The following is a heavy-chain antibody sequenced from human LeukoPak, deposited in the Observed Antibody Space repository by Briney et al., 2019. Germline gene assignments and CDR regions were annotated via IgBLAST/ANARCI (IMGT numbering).Heavy chain of an antibody. V-gene: IGHV4-31*03. CDR2: IHYSGST. D-gene: IGHD3-22*01. CDR3: ASADSSGYYFDY. J-gene: IGHJ4*02. Sequence: SETLSLTCTVSGGSISSGGYSWSWIRQHPGKGLEWIGYIHYSGSTYYNPSLKSRVTISVDTSKNQFSLKLSSVTAADTAVYYCASADSSGYYFDYWGQGTLVTVSS. CDR1: GGSISSGGYS.